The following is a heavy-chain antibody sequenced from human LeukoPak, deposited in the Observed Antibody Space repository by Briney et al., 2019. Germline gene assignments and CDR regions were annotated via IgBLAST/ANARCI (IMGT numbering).Heavy chain of an antibody. V-gene: IGHV1-18*01. CDR2: ISTYYGNT. CDR1: GYTFTSYD. Sequence: ASVKVSCKASGYTFTSYDINWVRQATGQGLEWMGWISTYYGNTNYAQKLQGRVTMTTDTSTSTAYMELRSLRSDDTAVYYCAATRRSGYVIFDYWGQGTLVTVSS. J-gene: IGHJ4*02. D-gene: IGHD5-12*01. CDR3: AATRRSGYVIFDY.